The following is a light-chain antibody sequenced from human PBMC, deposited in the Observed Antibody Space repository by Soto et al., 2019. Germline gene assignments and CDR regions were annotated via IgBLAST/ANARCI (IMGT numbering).Light chain of an antibody. CDR2: AAS. CDR3: PQYNSYSRT. J-gene: IGKJ1*01. CDR1: QSISSY. V-gene: IGKV1-5*01. Sequence: DIQITQSPSSLSASVGDRVTITCRASQSISSYLNWYQQKPGKAPKLLIYAASSLQSGVPSRFSGSGSGTECTRTISSLQPDDVETDFCPQYNSYSRTFGQGTKVDIK.